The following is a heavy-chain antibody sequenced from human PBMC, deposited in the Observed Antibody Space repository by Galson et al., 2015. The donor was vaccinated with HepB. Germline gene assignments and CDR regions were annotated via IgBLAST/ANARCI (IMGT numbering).Heavy chain of an antibody. V-gene: IGHV3-21*01. CDR3: ARDGKAGNDAFDI. Sequence: SLRLSCAASGLTVSSNYMNWVRQAPGKGLEWVSSISSSSGYIYYADSVKGRFTISRDNAKNSLYLQMNSLRAEDTAVYYCARDGKAGNDAFDIWGQGTMVTVSS. J-gene: IGHJ3*02. D-gene: IGHD6-13*01. CDR2: ISSSSGYI. CDR1: GLTVSSNY.